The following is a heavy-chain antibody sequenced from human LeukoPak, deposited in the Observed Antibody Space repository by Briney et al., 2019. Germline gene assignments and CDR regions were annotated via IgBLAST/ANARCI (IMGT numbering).Heavy chain of an antibody. D-gene: IGHD3-10*01. V-gene: IGHV3-23*01. Sequence: VGSLRLSCAASGFTFSSYAMSWVRQAPGEGLEWVSSITTSGGSTYYADSVKGRFTISRDNAKNTLYLQMNSLRAEDTAVYYCAKDHYVSGRYDAFDIWGQGTMVTVSS. CDR1: GFTFSSYA. J-gene: IGHJ3*02. CDR3: AKDHYVSGRYDAFDI. CDR2: ITTSGGST.